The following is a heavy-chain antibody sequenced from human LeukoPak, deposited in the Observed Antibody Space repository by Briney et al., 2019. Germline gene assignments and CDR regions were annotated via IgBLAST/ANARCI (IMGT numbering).Heavy chain of an antibody. CDR3: VTRISSSSLLDY. V-gene: IGHV3-23*01. CDR2: ISGSGGST. Sequence: GSLRLSCAASGFTFSSYAMSWVRQAPGKGLEWVSAISGSGGSTYYADSVKGRFTISRDNAKNTLYLQMNSLRAEDTAVYYCVTRISSSSLLDYWGQGTLVTVSS. J-gene: IGHJ4*02. D-gene: IGHD6-6*01. CDR1: GFTFSSYA.